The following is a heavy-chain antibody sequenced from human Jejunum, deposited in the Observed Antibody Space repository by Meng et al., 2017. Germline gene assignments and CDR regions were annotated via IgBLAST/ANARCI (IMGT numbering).Heavy chain of an antibody. D-gene: IGHD3-10*01. Sequence: ASVKVSCKASGYTFTNFGLSWVRQAPGQGLEWMGWILPYNGNTKYAQKYRDRVTISTDTSTNIVYIELRSLRSDDTAVYYCARDGGSFTMVRGGAFWGQGTLVTVSS. CDR1: GYTFTNFG. CDR2: ILPYNGNT. J-gene: IGHJ4*02. V-gene: IGHV1-18*01. CDR3: ARDGGSFTMVRGGAF.